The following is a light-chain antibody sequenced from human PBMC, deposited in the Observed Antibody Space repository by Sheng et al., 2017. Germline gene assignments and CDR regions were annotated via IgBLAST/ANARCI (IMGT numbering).Light chain of an antibody. V-gene: IGKV1-12*01. CDR3: QQYNNRPPWT. J-gene: IGKJ1*01. CDR2: AAS. CDR1: QDIGSW. Sequence: DIQMTQSPSSVSASVGDRVTITCRASQDIGSWLAWYQQKPGKAPKLLIYAASNLQSGVPSRFSASGSGTDFTLTISSLQPEDFAVYYCQQYNNRPPWTFGQGTKVEIK.